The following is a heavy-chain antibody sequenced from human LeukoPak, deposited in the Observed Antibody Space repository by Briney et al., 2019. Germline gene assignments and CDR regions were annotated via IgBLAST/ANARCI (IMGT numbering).Heavy chain of an antibody. CDR1: GYSISSGYY. Sequence: SETLSLTCTVSGYSISSGYYWGWIRQPPGKGLEWIGRIYTSGSTNYNPSLKSRVTMSVDTSKNQFSLKLSSVTAADTAVYYCARARRVIAAAGNPGYYYYYMDVWGKGTTVTISS. D-gene: IGHD6-13*01. V-gene: IGHV4-38-2*02. J-gene: IGHJ6*03. CDR2: IYTSGST. CDR3: ARARRVIAAAGNPGYYYYYMDV.